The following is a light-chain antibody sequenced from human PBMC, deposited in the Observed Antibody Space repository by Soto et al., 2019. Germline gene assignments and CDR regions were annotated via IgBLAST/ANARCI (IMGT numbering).Light chain of an antibody. CDR1: SSNIGAGYN. CDR2: GNI. J-gene: IGLJ2*01. CDR3: QSYDSSLSVV. Sequence: QSVLTQPPSVSRAPGQRVTISCTGSSSNIGAGYNVHWYQQLPGTAPKLLIYGNINRPSGVPDRFSDSKSGTSASLAITGLQAEDEADYYCQSYDSSLSVVFGGGTKLTVL. V-gene: IGLV1-40*01.